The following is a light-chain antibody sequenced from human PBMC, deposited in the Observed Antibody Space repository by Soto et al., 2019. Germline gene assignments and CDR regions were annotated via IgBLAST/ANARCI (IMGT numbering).Light chain of an antibody. Sequence: VLTQSPGTLSLSPGERATLSCRASQSVTSTYLAWYPQKPGQAPRLLIYGAYSRATGVPDRFSGSGSGTDFTLTISRLEPADFAVYFCHHYASTFGQGTKVDI. CDR1: QSVTSTY. J-gene: IGKJ1*01. CDR2: GAY. V-gene: IGKV3-20*01. CDR3: HHYAST.